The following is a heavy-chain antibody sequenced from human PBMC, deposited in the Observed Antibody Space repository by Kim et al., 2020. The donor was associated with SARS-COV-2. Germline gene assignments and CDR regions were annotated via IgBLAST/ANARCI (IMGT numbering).Heavy chain of an antibody. D-gene: IGHD6-19*01. Sequence: DYSPSFQGHVTITAGKSISTAYLQWSSLKASDTAMYYCARLTGGWSIDYWGQGTLVTVSS. V-gene: IGHV5-10-1*01. CDR3: ARLTGGWSIDY. J-gene: IGHJ4*02.